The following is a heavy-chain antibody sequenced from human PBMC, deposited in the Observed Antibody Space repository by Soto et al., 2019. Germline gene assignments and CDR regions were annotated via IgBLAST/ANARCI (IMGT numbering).Heavy chain of an antibody. V-gene: IGHV3-64D*06. CDR2: INSDGGST. CDR3: VKKPPYYYYGMDV. J-gene: IGHJ6*02. CDR1: GFTFRNSA. Sequence: GGSLRLSCSASGFTFRNSAMHWVRQAPGKGLEFVSAINSDGGSTYYADSVKGRFTISRDNSKNTLYLQMSSLRPEDTAVYYCVKKPPYYYYGMDVWGQGTTVTVSS.